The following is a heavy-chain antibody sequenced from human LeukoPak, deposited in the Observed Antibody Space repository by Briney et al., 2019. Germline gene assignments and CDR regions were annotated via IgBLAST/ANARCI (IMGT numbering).Heavy chain of an antibody. CDR1: GFTFSNVW. D-gene: IGHD1-14*01. Sequence: QPGRSLRLSCAASGFTFSNVWMAWVRQAPGKGLEWVANINQDGSTKQYVDSVRGRFTISRDNAKNSLYLQMNSLTAEDTGLYHCARDMKGNLDYWGQGTLVTVSS. V-gene: IGHV3-7*01. CDR2: INQDGSTK. J-gene: IGHJ4*02. CDR3: ARDMKGNLDY.